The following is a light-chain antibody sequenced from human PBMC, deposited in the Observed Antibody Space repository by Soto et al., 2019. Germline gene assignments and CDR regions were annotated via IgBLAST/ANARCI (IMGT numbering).Light chain of an antibody. CDR1: QSINNR. J-gene: IGKJ1*01. V-gene: IGKV1-5*03. Sequence: DIQMTQSPSTLSASVGDRVTITCRASQSINNRLVWYQQKPGIAPILLIYKASSLQSGVPSRFSGSGSGTEFNFTISSLQPADFATYYWQQYNTYPWTFGHGTKVEI. CDR2: KAS. CDR3: QQYNTYPWT.